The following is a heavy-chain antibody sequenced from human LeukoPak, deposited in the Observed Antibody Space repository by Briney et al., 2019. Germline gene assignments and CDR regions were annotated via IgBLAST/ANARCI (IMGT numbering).Heavy chain of an antibody. CDR3: ARESSSQVFRY. CDR1: GGSFSGYY. Sequence: SETLSLTCAVYGGSFSGYYWSWIRQPPGKGLEWIGEINHSGSTNYNPSLKSRVTISVDTSKNQFSLKLSSVTAADTAVYSCARESSSQVFRYWGQGTLVTVSS. V-gene: IGHV4-34*01. J-gene: IGHJ4*02. CDR2: INHSGST. D-gene: IGHD6-13*01.